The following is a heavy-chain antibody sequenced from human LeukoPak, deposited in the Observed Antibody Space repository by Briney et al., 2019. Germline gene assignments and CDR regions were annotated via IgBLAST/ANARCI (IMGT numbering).Heavy chain of an antibody. V-gene: IGHV3-64*04. CDR2: ISSNGGST. CDR1: GFTFSSYA. CDR3: ARGGWASQYYFDY. J-gene: IGHJ4*02. D-gene: IGHD3-16*01. Sequence: GGSLRLSCSASGFTFSSYAMHWVRQAPGKGLEYVSAISSNGGSTYYADSVKGRFTVSRDNTKNSLYLQMNSLRAEDTAVYYCARGGWASQYYFDYWGQGTRVAVSS.